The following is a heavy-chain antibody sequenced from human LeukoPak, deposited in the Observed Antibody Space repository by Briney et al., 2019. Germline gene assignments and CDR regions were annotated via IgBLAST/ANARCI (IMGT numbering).Heavy chain of an antibody. CDR3: ARYYYDSSGYTKSDY. CDR1: GYTFTSYG. J-gene: IGHJ4*02. Sequence: GASVKVSCKASGYTFTSYGISWVRQAPGQGLEWMGWISAYNGNTNYTQKLQGRGTMTTDTSTSTAYLVLRSLRSDATAVYYSARYYYDSSGYTKSDYWGQGTLVTVSS. D-gene: IGHD3-22*01. V-gene: IGHV1-18*01. CDR2: ISAYNGNT.